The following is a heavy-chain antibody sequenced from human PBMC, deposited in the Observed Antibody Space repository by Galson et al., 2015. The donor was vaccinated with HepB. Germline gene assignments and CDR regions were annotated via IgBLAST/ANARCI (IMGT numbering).Heavy chain of an antibody. J-gene: IGHJ6*02. CDR2: IIPKLGVV. CDR3: ARDNPWDPSGTHSRMHYGMDV. D-gene: IGHD1-26*01. Sequence: SVKVSCKASGGSFNYYAFSWVRQAPGQGPEWMGRIIPKLGVVNYAQRFQVRVTISADTSTSTTYMELSSLRSEDTATYFCARDNPWDPSGTHSRMHYGMDVWGQGTTVTVSS. CDR1: GGSFNYYA. V-gene: IGHV1-69*04.